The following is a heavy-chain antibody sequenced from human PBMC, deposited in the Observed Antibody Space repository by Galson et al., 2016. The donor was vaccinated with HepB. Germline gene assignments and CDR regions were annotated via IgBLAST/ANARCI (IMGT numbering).Heavy chain of an antibody. V-gene: IGHV1-2*02. CDR3: ARVRPGAAAWKPFDP. J-gene: IGHJ5*02. D-gene: IGHD6-13*01. Sequence: SVKVSCKASGYTFIDYYLHWVRQAPGQGLEWMGWINPNSGNTDSAQKFQGRVTMTRDTSISTAYLELFRLTADDTAVYFCARVRPGAAAWKPFDPWGQGTLVTVS. CDR2: INPNSGNT. CDR1: GYTFIDYY.